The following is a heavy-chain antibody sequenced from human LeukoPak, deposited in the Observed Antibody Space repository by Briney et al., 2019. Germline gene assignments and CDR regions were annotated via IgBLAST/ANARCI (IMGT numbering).Heavy chain of an antibody. CDR2: IKQDGSEK. V-gene: IGHV3-7*01. D-gene: IGHD3-10*01. J-gene: IGHJ5*02. Sequence: PGGSLRLSCAASGFTFTSYWMSWVRQAPGKGLEWLANIKQDGSEKYYVDSVKGRFTIYRDNAKNSLFLQMNSLRAEDTAIYYCARDLGGPTARGWFDPWGQGTQVTVSS. CDR3: ARDLGGPTARGWFDP. CDR1: GFTFTSYW.